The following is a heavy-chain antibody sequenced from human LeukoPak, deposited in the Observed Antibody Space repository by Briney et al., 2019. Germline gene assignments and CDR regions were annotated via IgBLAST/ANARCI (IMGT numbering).Heavy chain of an antibody. Sequence: ASVKVSCKASGYTFTSYYMHCVRQAPGQGLESMGIINPSGGSTSYAQKFQGRVTMTRDMSTSTVYMELSSLRSEDTAVYYCASSTAMAPYYYYYMDVWGKGTTVTVSS. CDR2: INPSGGST. CDR1: GYTFTSYY. V-gene: IGHV1-46*01. J-gene: IGHJ6*03. D-gene: IGHD5-18*01. CDR3: ASSTAMAPYYYYYMDV.